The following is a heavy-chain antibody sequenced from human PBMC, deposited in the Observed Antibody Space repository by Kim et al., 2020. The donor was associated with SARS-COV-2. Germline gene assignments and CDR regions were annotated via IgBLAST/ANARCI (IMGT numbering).Heavy chain of an antibody. Sequence: GGSLRLSCAASGFTFSSYAMSWVRQAPGKGLEWVSAISGSGGSTYYADSVKGRFTISRDNSKNTLYLQMNSLRAEDTAVYYCAKNHGRVLLWFGELYYFDYWGQGTLVTVSS. CDR2: ISGSGGST. V-gene: IGHV3-23*01. D-gene: IGHD3-10*01. CDR3: AKNHGRVLLWFGELYYFDY. CDR1: GFTFSSYA. J-gene: IGHJ4*02.